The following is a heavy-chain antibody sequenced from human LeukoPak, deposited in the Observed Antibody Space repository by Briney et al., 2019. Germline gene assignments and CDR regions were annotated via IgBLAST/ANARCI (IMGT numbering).Heavy chain of an antibody. Sequence: SSETLSLPCAVYGGSFSGYYWSWIRQPPGKGLEWIGEINHSGSTNYNPSLKSRVTISVDTSKNQFSLKLSSVTAADTAVYYCARGPRIAAAGHFDYWGQGTLVTVSS. D-gene: IGHD6-13*01. V-gene: IGHV4-34*01. CDR1: GGSFSGYY. CDR3: ARGPRIAAAGHFDY. CDR2: INHSGST. J-gene: IGHJ4*02.